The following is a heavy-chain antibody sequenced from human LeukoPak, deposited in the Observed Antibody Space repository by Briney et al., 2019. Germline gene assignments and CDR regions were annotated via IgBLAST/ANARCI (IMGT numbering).Heavy chain of an antibody. CDR1: GGTFSSYA. Sequence: SVKVSCKASGGTFSSYAISWVRQAPGQGLEWMGGIIPIFGTANYAQKLQGRVTMTTDTSTSTAYMELRSLRSDDTAVYYCARAVPGYDFWSGYYLPHAFDIWGQGTMVTVSS. V-gene: IGHV1-69*05. CDR3: ARAVPGYDFWSGYYLPHAFDI. CDR2: IIPIFGTA. D-gene: IGHD3-3*01. J-gene: IGHJ3*02.